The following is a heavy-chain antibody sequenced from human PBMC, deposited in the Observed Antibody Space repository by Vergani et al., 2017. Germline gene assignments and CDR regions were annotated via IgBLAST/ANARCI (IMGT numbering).Heavy chain of an antibody. CDR3: ARRSSSWLRGDYYGMDV. D-gene: IGHD6-13*01. V-gene: IGHV1-18*01. Sequence: QVQLVQSGAEVKKPGASVKVSCKASGYTFTSYGISWVRQAPGQGLEWMGWICAYNGNTNYAQKLQGRVTMTTDTSTSTAYMELRSLRSDDTAVYYCARRSSSWLRGDYYGMDVWGQGTTVTVSS. CDR2: ICAYNGNT. J-gene: IGHJ6*02. CDR1: GYTFTSYG.